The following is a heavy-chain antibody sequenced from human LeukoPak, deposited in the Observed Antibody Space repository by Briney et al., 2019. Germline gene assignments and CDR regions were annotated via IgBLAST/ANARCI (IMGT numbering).Heavy chain of an antibody. CDR1: GFTFSSYA. J-gene: IGHJ4*02. CDR2: ISIGGIT. Sequence: GGSLRLSCAASGFTFSSYAMTWVRQAPGKGLEWGSLISIGGITYYADSVKGRFTISRDNSKNTLYLQMNSLRAEDTAVYYRAKPLARHTGYSSAANWGQGTLVTVSS. D-gene: IGHD6-25*01. CDR3: AKPLARHTGYSSAAN. V-gene: IGHV3-23*01.